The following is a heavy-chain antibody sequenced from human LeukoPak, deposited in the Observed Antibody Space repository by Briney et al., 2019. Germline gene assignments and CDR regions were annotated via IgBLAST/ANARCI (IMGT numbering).Heavy chain of an antibody. CDR3: ARAWTTVTTFDY. CDR2: INHSGST. D-gene: IGHD4-17*01. V-gene: IGHV4-34*01. J-gene: IGHJ4*02. CDR1: GGSFSGYY. Sequence: SETLSLTCAVYGGSFSGYYWSWIRQPPGKGLGWIGEINHSGSTNYNPSLKSRVTISVDTSKNQFSLKLSSVTAADTAVYYCARAWTTVTTFDYWGQGTLVTVSS.